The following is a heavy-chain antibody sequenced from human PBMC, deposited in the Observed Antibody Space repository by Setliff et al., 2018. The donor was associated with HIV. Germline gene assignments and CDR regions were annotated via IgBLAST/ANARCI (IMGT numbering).Heavy chain of an antibody. CDR1: GLPFSGVW. V-gene: IGHV3-15*01. D-gene: IGHD3-9*01. CDR3: ASHSDWFLDLY. J-gene: IGHJ4*02. Sequence: GGSLRLSCVVSGLPFSGVWMSWVRQASGKGLEWVGRIKSKHYGETTDYAAPVKGRFTISRDDSKNTLYLQMNSLKTEDTAVYCCASHSDWFLDLYWGQGTLVTVSS. CDR2: IKSKHYGETT.